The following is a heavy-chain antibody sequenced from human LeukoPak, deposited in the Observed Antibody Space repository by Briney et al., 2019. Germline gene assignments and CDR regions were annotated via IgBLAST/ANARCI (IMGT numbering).Heavy chain of an antibody. CDR3: AKDMGPIYDSSGYYYGEIRNYYYYGMDV. CDR1: GFTFDDYA. D-gene: IGHD3-22*01. J-gene: IGHJ6*02. V-gene: IGHV3-9*01. Sequence: GGSLRLSCAASGFTFDDYAMHWVRHAPGKGLEWVSGISWNSGSIGYADSVKGRFTISRDNAKNSLYLQMNSLRAEDTALYYCAKDMGPIYDSSGYYYGEIRNYYYYGMDVWGQGTTVTVSS. CDR2: ISWNSGSI.